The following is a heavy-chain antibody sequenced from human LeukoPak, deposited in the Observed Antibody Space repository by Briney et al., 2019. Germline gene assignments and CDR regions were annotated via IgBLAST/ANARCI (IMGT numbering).Heavy chain of an antibody. D-gene: IGHD2-21*02. CDR2: INQDGSEK. J-gene: IGHJ4*02. CDR1: GFTFSIYW. CDR3: ARDVPLLGRYYFDY. V-gene: IGHV3-7*05. Sequence: PGGSLRLSCAASGFTFSIYWMSWVRQAPGKGLEWVANINQDGSEKYYVDSVKGRFTISRDNSKNTLYLQMNSLRAEDTAVYYCARDVPLLGRYYFDYWGQGTLVTVSS.